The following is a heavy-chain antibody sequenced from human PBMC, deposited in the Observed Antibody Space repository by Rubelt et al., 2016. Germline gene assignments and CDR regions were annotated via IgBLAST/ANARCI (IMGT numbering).Heavy chain of an antibody. V-gene: IGHV3-15*01. CDR2: IKSKTDGGTT. Sequence: SGFTFINTWMTWVRQAPGKGLEWVGRIKSKTDGGTTDYAAPVKGRFTVSRDDSKNTLFLQMNSLKTEDTAVYYCTINNVHWFDPWGQGTLATVSS. D-gene: IGHD1/OR15-1a*01. J-gene: IGHJ5*02. CDR3: TINNVHWFDP. CDR1: GFTFINTW.